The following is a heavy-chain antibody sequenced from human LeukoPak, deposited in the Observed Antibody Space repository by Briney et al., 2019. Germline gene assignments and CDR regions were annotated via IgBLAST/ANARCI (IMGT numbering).Heavy chain of an antibody. V-gene: IGHV1-58*01. D-gene: IGHD3-22*01. CDR2: IVVGSGNT. CDR3: ARGGSSYYDSSGYIPYY. CDR1: GFTFTSSV. Sequence: SVKVSCKASGFTFTSSVVQWVRQARGQRLEWIGWIVVGSGNTNYAQKFQGRVTMTRNTSISTAYMELSSLRSEDTAVYYCARGGSSYYDSSGYIPYYWGQGTLVTVSS. J-gene: IGHJ4*02.